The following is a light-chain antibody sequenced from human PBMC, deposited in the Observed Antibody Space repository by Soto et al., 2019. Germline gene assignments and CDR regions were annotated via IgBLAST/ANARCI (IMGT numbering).Light chain of an antibody. J-gene: IGKJ3*01. CDR3: QHSYTKRIT. Sequence: DIQMTQSPSSLSAYVGDRVTITCRASQSISNRLNWYQQQPGRAPKLLVYTTSNLQSGVPSRFSGSGSGTDFTLTINSLQPEDFATYFCQHSYTKRITFGHGTKVDIK. CDR1: QSISNR. CDR2: TTS. V-gene: IGKV1-39*01.